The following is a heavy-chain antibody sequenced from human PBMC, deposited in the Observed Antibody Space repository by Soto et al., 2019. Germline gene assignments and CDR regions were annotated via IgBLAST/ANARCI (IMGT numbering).Heavy chain of an antibody. V-gene: IGHV2-5*02. CDR1: GFSLSTSGVG. CDR2: IYWDDDK. CDR3: AHAYYDFWSGWGRVKSVDY. J-gene: IGHJ4*02. D-gene: IGHD3-3*01. Sequence: QITLKESGPTLVKPTQTLTLTCTFSGFSLSTSGVGVGWIRQPPGKALEWLALIYWDDDKRYSPSLKSRLTITKDTSKNQVVLTMTNMDPVDTATYYCAHAYYDFWSGWGRVKSVDYWGQGTLVTVSS.